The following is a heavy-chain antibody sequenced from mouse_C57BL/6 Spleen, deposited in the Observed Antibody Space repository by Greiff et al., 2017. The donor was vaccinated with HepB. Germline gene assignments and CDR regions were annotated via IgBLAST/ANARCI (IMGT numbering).Heavy chain of an antibody. V-gene: IGHV1-61*01. CDR2: IYPSDSET. CDR3: ARRDGTKYFDY. J-gene: IGHJ2*01. D-gene: IGHD3-3*01. Sequence: QVQLQQPGAELVRPGSSVKLSCKASGYTFTSYWMDWVKQRPGQGLEWIGNIYPSDSETHYNQKFKDKATLTVDKSSSTAYMQLSSLTSEDSAVYYCARRDGTKYFDYWGQGTTLTVSS. CDR1: GYTFTSYW.